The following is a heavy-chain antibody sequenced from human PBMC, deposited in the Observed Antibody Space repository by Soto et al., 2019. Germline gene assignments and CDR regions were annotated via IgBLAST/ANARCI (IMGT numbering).Heavy chain of an antibody. CDR2: IYHSGST. CDR3: ARLGIGWESPFDH. J-gene: IGHJ4*01. Sequence: QVQLQESGPALMKPSETLSLSCTVSGGSVSNDAYYWSWIRQPPGKGLEWIGYIYHSGSTYYNPSLNSRVFISVDMSENQFSLRRNSVTAADTAVYYCARLGIGWESPFDHWGHGTLVNVSS. CDR1: GGSVSNDAYY. D-gene: IGHD1-26*01. V-gene: IGHV4-61*08.